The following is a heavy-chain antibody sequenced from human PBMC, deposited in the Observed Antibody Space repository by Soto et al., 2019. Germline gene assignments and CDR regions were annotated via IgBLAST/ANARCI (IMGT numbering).Heavy chain of an antibody. D-gene: IGHD6-6*01. CDR2: NYYSGIT. CDR1: GGSISSGGYY. CDR3: ARGSSIAGLDYGMDF. Sequence: QVQLQESGPGLVKPSQNLSLTCTVSGGSISSGGYYWTWIRQHPGKGLEWIGYNYYSGITYYNPSLNSRVTISLDTSKNLFSMKLRSVTAADTAVYYCARGSSIAGLDYGMDFWGQWTTVTVSS. V-gene: IGHV4-31*03. J-gene: IGHJ6*02.